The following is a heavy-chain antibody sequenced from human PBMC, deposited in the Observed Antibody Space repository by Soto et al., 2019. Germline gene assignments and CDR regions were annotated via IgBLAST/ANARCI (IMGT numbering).Heavy chain of an antibody. V-gene: IGHV3-23*01. CDR2: ISGSGGST. D-gene: IGHD2-8*01. CDR1: GFTFSSYA. Sequence: PGGSLRLSCAASGFTFSSYAMSWVRQAPGKGLEWVSAISGSGGSTYYADSVKGRFTISGDNSKNTLYLQMNSLRAEDTAVYYCAKCMLYPYYYYGMDVWGQGTTVTVSS. CDR3: AKCMLYPYYYYGMDV. J-gene: IGHJ6*02.